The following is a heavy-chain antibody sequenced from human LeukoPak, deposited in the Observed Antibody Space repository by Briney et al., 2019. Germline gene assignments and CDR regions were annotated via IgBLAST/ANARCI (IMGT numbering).Heavy chain of an antibody. CDR1: GFAFSSFE. V-gene: IGHV3-48*03. CDR2: ISSSSSTI. D-gene: IGHD3-22*01. J-gene: IGHJ5*02. Sequence: PGRSLRLSCAASGFAFSSFEMTWVRQAPGEGLEWISYISSSSSTIYYADSVKGRFTISRDNANNSLYLQVNSLRAEDTTVYYCARGRFVVTWGQGTLVTVSS. CDR3: ARGRFVVT.